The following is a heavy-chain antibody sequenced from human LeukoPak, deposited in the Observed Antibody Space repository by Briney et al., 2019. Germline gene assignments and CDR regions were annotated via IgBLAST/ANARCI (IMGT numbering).Heavy chain of an antibody. CDR3: ASGYSGYDLGFDY. Sequence: NASETLSLTCAVYGGSFSGYYWSWIRQPPGKGLEWIGEINHSGSTNYNPSLKSRVTISVDTPKNQFSLKLSSVTAADTAVYYCASGYSGYDLGFDYWGQGTLVTVSS. CDR1: GGSFSGYY. D-gene: IGHD5-12*01. J-gene: IGHJ4*02. CDR2: INHSGST. V-gene: IGHV4-34*01.